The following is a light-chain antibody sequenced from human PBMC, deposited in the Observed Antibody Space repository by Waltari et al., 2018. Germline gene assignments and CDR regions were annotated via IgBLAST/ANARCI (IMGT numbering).Light chain of an antibody. J-gene: IGLJ3*02. V-gene: IGLV2-11*01. CDR1: SSDVGGYNY. CDR2: DVN. CDR3: CSYAGSALRV. Sequence: QSALTQPRSVSGSPGQSVTISCTGTSSDVGGYNYVSWYQQHPGKAPTRMISDVNRRPSGVPDRFSGSKSGNTASLTISGLQAEDEADYYCCSYAGSALRVFGGGTKLTVL.